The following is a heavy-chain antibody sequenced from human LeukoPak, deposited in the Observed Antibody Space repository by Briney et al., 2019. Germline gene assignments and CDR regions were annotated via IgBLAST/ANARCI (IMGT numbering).Heavy chain of an antibody. Sequence: GASVKVSCKASGYTFSNYAMHWVRQAPGQRLEWMGWINAGNGNTKYSQKFQGRVTITRDTSASTAYMELSSLRSEDTAVYYCARKSSQGNAGYFQHWGQGTLVTVS. D-gene: IGHD4-23*01. CDR3: ARKSSQGNAGYFQH. CDR2: INAGNGNT. CDR1: GYTFSNYA. J-gene: IGHJ1*01. V-gene: IGHV1-3*01.